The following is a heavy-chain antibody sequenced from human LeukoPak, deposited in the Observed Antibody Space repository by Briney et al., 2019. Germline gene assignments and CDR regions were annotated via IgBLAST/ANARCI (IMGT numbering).Heavy chain of an antibody. CDR3: ANDLPGKVWFDS. CDR2: IIGSGTST. Sequence: PGGSLRLSCAASGFSFSNYAMTWSRQAPGEGLEWVSSIIGSGTSTYYADSVKGRFTISRDNSNNTVYLQMNSLRVEDTAVYYCANDLPGKVWFDSWGQGTLVIVSS. CDR1: GFSFSNYA. D-gene: IGHD1-14*01. V-gene: IGHV3-23*01. J-gene: IGHJ5*01.